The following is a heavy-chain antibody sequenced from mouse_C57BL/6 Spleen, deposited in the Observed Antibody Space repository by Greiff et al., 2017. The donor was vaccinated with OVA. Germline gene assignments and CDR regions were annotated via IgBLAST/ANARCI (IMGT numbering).Heavy chain of an antibody. CDR1: GYTFTSYW. D-gene: IGHD2-1*01. J-gene: IGHJ1*03. Sequence: QVQLQQSGAELVMPGASVKLSCKASGYTFTSYWMHWVKQRPGQGLEWIGEIDPSDSYTNYNQKFKGKSTLTVDKSSSTAYMQLSSLTSEDSAVYYCARKNFYYGNYLSYWYFDVWGTVTTVTVSS. CDR3: ARKNFYYGNYLSYWYFDV. V-gene: IGHV1-69*01. CDR2: IDPSDSYT.